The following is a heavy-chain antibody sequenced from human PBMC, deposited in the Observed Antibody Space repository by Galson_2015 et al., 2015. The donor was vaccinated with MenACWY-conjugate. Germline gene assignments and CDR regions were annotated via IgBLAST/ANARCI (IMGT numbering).Heavy chain of an antibody. Sequence: SVKVSCKVSGSSLSEIFMHWVRRAPGKGFEWMGGVDPEDGETIYAREFQGRVTMTEDTSTDTAYMEFSSLRSEDTAVYFCAIVRVGYCDGGTCYGLDVWGQGTTVTVSS. V-gene: IGHV1-24*01. CDR1: GSSLSEIF. J-gene: IGHJ6*02. CDR3: AIVRVGYCDGGTCYGLDV. CDR2: VDPEDGET. D-gene: IGHD2-15*01.